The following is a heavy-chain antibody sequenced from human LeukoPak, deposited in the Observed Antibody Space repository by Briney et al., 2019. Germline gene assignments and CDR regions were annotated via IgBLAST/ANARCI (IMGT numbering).Heavy chain of an antibody. CDR2: IYYSGST. Sequence: SETLSLTCTVSGGSISSSSYYWGWIRQPPGKGLEWIGSIYYSGSTNYNPSLKSRVTISVDTSKNQFSLKLSSVTAADTAVYYCARGRRDGYEMVDYWGQGTLVTVSS. D-gene: IGHD5-24*01. CDR3: ARGRRDGYEMVDY. V-gene: IGHV4-39*07. CDR1: GGSISSSSYY. J-gene: IGHJ4*02.